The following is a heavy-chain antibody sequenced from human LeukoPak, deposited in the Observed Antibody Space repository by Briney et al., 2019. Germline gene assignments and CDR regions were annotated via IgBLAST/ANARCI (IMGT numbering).Heavy chain of an antibody. CDR2: IIPILGIA. D-gene: IGHD3-22*01. Sequence: SVKVSCKASGGTFSSYAISWVRQAPGQGLAWTGRIIPILGIANYAQKCQGRVTITADKSTSTAYMELSSLRSEDTAVYYCARDHYDSSGYYFDYWGQGTLVTVSS. CDR3: ARDHYDSSGYYFDY. CDR1: GGTFSSYA. V-gene: IGHV1-69*04. J-gene: IGHJ4*02.